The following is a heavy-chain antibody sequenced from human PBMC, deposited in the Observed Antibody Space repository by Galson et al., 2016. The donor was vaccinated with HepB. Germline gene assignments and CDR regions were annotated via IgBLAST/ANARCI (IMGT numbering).Heavy chain of an antibody. J-gene: IGHJ4*02. CDR3: ARVSRWFGEPGGKFDY. CDR1: GFTFSSYA. CDR2: ISGSTGST. V-gene: IGHV3-23*01. D-gene: IGHD3-10*01. Sequence: SLRLSCAASGFTFSSYAMSWVRQAPGKGLGWVSAISGSTGSTYYADSVKGRFTISRDNSKNTLYLQMNSLRADDTAVYYCARVSRWFGEPGGKFDYWGQGTLVTVSS.